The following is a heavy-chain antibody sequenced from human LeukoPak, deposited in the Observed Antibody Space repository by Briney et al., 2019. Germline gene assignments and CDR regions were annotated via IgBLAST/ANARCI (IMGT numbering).Heavy chain of an antibody. CDR1: GGSINSYY. CDR2: IYYSGST. Sequence: SETLSLTCTVSGGSINSYYWSWIRQPPGKGLEWIGYIYYSGSTNYNPSLKSRVTISVDTSKNQFSLKLSSVTAADTAVYYCARLAEGSSGWYRSVWFDPWGQGTLVTVSS. D-gene: IGHD6-19*01. CDR3: ARLAEGSSGWYRSVWFDP. J-gene: IGHJ5*02. V-gene: IGHV4-59*08.